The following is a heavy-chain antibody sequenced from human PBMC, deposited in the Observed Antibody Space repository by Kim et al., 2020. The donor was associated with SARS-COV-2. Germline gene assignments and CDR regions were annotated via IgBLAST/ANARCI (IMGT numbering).Heavy chain of an antibody. Sequence: GGSLRLSCAASGFTFSSYAMHWVRQAPGKGLEWVAVISYDGSNKYYADSVKGRFTISRDNSKNTLYLQMNSLRAEDTAVYYCARDQAASGYWDSYGMDVWGQGTTVTVSS. CDR3: ARDQAASGYWDSYGMDV. D-gene: IGHD3-22*01. J-gene: IGHJ6*02. CDR2: ISYDGSNK. CDR1: GFTFSSYA. V-gene: IGHV3-30*04.